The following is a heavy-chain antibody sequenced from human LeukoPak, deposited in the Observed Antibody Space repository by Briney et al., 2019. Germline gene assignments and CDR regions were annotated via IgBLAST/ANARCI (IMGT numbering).Heavy chain of an antibody. D-gene: IGHD3-10*01. CDR3: ARAKPGSPPDY. CDR1: GGSISSYY. J-gene: IGHJ4*02. V-gene: IGHV4-59*01. CDR2: VYDTGST. Sequence: SETLSLTCTVSGGSISSYYWSWIRPPPGKGLEYIGYVYDTGSTNYSPSLKSRVTISVDTSKNQLSLKLSSVTAADTAKYFCARAKPGSPPDYWGQGTLVTVSS.